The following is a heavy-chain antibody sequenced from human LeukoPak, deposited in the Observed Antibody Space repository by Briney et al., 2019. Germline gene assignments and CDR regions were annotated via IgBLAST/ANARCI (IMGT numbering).Heavy chain of an antibody. CDR1: GFTFSSYS. CDR3: AKDPPSADPEYFQH. Sequence: GGSLRLSCAASGFTFSSYSMNWVRQAPGKGLEWVSSISSSSSYIYYADSVKGRFTISRDNAKNTLYLQMNSLRAEDTAVYYCAKDPPSADPEYFQHWGQGTLVTVSS. D-gene: IGHD6-19*01. V-gene: IGHV3-21*04. J-gene: IGHJ1*01. CDR2: ISSSSSYI.